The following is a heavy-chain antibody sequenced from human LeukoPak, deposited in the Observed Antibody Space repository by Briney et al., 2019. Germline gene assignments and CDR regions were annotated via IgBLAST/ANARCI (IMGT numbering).Heavy chain of an antibody. CDR1: GFTFSSYA. CDR3: YGANAEH. D-gene: IGHD4-23*01. Sequence: GGSLRLSCAASGFTFSSYAMSWVRQAPGKGLEWVSAISGSGGSTYYADSVKGRFTIARDNAKNTLYLQMNSLRTEDTAVYYCYGANAEHWGQGTLVTVSS. CDR2: ISGSGGST. V-gene: IGHV3-23*01. J-gene: IGHJ1*01.